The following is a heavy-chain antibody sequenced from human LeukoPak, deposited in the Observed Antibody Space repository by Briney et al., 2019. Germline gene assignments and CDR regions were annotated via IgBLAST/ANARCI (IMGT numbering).Heavy chain of an antibody. CDR1: GYTFTGYY. CDR3: ASFIVAGGTNDY. Sequence: ASVKVSCKASGYTFTGYYMHWVQQAPGQGLEWMGWINPNSGGTNYAQKFQGRVTMTRDTSISTAYMELSRLRSDDTAVYYCASFIVAGGTNDYWGQGTLVTVSS. D-gene: IGHD6-19*01. CDR2: INPNSGGT. J-gene: IGHJ4*02. V-gene: IGHV1-2*02.